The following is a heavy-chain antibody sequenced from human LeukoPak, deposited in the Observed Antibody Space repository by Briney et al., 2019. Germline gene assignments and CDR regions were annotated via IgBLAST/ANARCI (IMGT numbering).Heavy chain of an antibody. CDR1: RFTFSNYW. CDR2: IWYDGSNK. CDR3: ARDLRQWLVGYYFDY. D-gene: IGHD6-19*01. J-gene: IGHJ4*02. V-gene: IGHV3-33*08. Sequence: GGSLRLSCAASRFTFSNYWMSWVRQAPGKGLEWVAVIWYDGSNKYYADSVKGRFTISRDNSMTTLHLQMDSLRAGDTAVYYCARDLRQWLVGYYFDYWGQGTLVTVSS.